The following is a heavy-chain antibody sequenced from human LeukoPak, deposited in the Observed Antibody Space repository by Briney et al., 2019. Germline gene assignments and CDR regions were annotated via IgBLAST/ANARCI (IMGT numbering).Heavy chain of an antibody. D-gene: IGHD2-2*02. J-gene: IGHJ4*02. V-gene: IGHV3-53*01. CDR3: AKIIVALPSTISNPYYFDY. CDR1: GFTVSSNY. Sequence: GGSLRLSCAASGFTVSSNYMSWVRQAPGKGLEWVSVIYSGGSTYYADSVKGRFTISRDNSKNTLYLQMSSLRAEDTAVYYCAKIIVALPSTISNPYYFDYWGQGTLVTVSS. CDR2: IYSGGST.